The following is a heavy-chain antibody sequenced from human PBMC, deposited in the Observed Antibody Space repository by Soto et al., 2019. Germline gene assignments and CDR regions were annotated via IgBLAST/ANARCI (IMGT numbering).Heavy chain of an antibody. Sequence: QVQLPESGPGLVKPSETLSLTCTVSGRSISSYYWSWIRQPPGKGLEWIGYIYYSGSTNYNPSLKSRVAISVDPSKNQFSLKLSSVTAADTAVYYCARGGRTIWDYYMDVWGKGTTVTVSS. D-gene: IGHD3-3*01. J-gene: IGHJ6*03. CDR1: GRSISSYY. CDR3: ARGGRTIWDYYMDV. CDR2: IYYSGST. V-gene: IGHV4-59*01.